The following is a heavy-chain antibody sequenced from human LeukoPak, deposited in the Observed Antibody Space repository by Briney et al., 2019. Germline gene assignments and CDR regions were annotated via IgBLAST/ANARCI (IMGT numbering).Heavy chain of an antibody. CDR3: AKEEVPNDY. CDR1: GFSLSRNA. CDR2: ISLNGDTT. V-gene: IGHV3-23*01. J-gene: IGHJ4*02. D-gene: IGHD2-2*01. Sequence: GGSLRLSCAVSGFSLSRNAMCWVRQAPGKGLEWISGISLNGDTTYYADSVQGRFTISRDTSKNTLFLQMDTLRVEDTAVYYCAKEEVPNDYWGQGTLVTDSS.